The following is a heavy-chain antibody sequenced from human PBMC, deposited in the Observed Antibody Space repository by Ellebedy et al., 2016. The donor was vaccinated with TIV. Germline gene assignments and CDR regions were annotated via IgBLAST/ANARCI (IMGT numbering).Heavy chain of an antibody. V-gene: IGHV2-5*02. D-gene: IGHD1-26*01. J-gene: IGHJ6*02. CDR3: AHSMYGGSYYYYGMDV. CDR1: GFSLSTSGVG. Sequence: SGPTLVXPTQTLTLTCTFSGFSLSTSGVGVGWIRQPPGKALEWLALIYWDDDKRYSPSLKSRLTITKDTSNNQVFLTMTNMDPVDTATYYCAHSMYGGSYYYYGMDVWGQGTTVTVSS. CDR2: IYWDDDK.